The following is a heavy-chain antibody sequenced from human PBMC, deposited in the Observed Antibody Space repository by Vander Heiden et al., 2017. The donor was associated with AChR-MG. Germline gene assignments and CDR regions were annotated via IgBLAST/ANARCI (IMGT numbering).Heavy chain of an antibody. V-gene: IGHV7-4-1*02. CDR3: ARDFIPDY. Sequence: QVQLVQSGSELKKPGASVKVSCKASGYSVTNYAINWVRQAPGQGLEWMGWFSSRSRKPTYAQGFTGRFVFSLDTSVSTAYLQISNLKSEDTAVYYCARDFIPDYWGQGTLVTVSS. J-gene: IGHJ4*02. CDR2: FSSRSRKP. CDR1: GYSVTNYA.